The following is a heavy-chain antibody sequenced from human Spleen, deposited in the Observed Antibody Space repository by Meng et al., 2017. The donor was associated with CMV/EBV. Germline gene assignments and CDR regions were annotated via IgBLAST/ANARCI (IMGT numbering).Heavy chain of an antibody. CDR2: IYYSGST. D-gene: IGHD2-2*01. Sequence: SETLSLTCTVSGGSISSSSYYWGWIRQPPGKGLEWIGSIYYSGSTYYNPSLESRVSISVDMSKNQFSLKLTSVTAADTAVYFCSRVPRYPLRKMGYFDSWGQGTVVTVSS. CDR1: GGSISSSSYY. J-gene: IGHJ4*02. V-gene: IGHV4-39*07. CDR3: SRVPRYPLRKMGYFDS.